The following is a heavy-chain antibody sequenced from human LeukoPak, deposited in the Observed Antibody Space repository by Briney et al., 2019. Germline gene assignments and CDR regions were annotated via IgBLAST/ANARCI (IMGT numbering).Heavy chain of an antibody. Sequence: GGSLRLSCAASGSTFSSYAMHWVRQAPGKGLEWVAFIRYDGTSKYYADSVRGRFTISRDNSKNTLYLQMNSLRAEDTAVYYCAKGQQQLIDYWGQGTLVTVSS. J-gene: IGHJ4*02. CDR1: GSTFSSYA. CDR3: AKGQQQLIDY. V-gene: IGHV3-30*02. D-gene: IGHD6-13*01. CDR2: IRYDGTSK.